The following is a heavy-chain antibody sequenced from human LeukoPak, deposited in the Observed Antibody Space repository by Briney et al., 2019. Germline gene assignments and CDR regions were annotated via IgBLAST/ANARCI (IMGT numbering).Heavy chain of an antibody. CDR1: GGSISSSSYY. Sequence: PSETLSLTCTVSGGSISSSSYYWGWIRQPPGKGLEWIGSIYYSGSTYYNPSLKSRVTISVDTSKNQFSLKLSSVTAADTAVYYCAEIEMATISYWGQGTLVTVSS. V-gene: IGHV4-39*01. J-gene: IGHJ4*02. D-gene: IGHD5-24*01. CDR2: IYYSGST. CDR3: AEIEMATISY.